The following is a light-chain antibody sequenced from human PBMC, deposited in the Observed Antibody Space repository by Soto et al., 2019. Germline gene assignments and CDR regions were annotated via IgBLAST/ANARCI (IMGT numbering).Light chain of an antibody. CDR2: DSS. Sequence: EIVLTQFPATLSLSPGDGATLSCRASQSVSSYLAWYQQKRGQAPRLLIYDSSNRATGIPARFSGSGSGTDFSLIISSLEPEDFAVYCCQQRSVWPLTFGGGTKVDIK. CDR3: QQRSVWPLT. J-gene: IGKJ4*01. CDR1: QSVSSY. V-gene: IGKV3-11*01.